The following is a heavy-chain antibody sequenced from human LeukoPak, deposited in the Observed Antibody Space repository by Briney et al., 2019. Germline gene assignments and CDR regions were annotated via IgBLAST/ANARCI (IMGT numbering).Heavy chain of an antibody. CDR3: ARLKIYCTGGVCLSPIDY. D-gene: IGHD2-8*02. V-gene: IGHV3-21*01. CDR2: ISSSTSSK. Sequence: GGSLRLSCAASGFTFSTYSMNWARQAPGKGLEWVSSISSSTSSKYYADSVKGRFTISRDNAKNSLYLQMNSLRAEDTAVYYCARLKIYCTGGVCLSPIDYWGQGTLVTVSS. J-gene: IGHJ4*02. CDR1: GFTFSTYS.